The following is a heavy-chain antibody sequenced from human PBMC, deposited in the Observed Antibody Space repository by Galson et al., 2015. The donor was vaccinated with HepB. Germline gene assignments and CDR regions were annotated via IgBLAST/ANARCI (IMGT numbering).Heavy chain of an antibody. Sequence: SLRLSCAASGFTFSNAWMSWVRQAPGRGLEWVAVISYDGVNIYYADSVKGRFTISRDNSKNTLYLQMNSLIVEDTAVYYCARGRHYTTLSGLRFDYWGQGTLVTVSS. V-gene: IGHV3-30-3*01. CDR3: ARGRHYTTLSGLRFDY. CDR1: GFTFSNAW. J-gene: IGHJ4*01. D-gene: IGHD2/OR15-2a*01. CDR2: ISYDGVNI.